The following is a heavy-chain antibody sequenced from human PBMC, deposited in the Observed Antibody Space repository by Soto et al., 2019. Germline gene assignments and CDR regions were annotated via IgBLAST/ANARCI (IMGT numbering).Heavy chain of an antibody. Sequence: ASVKVSCKASGYPFPSFEVHWIRQAPGQRPEWMGGISNAGSGNTKYSQKFQDRLTITGDKRATTVYMALSSLTSEDTATYYCARESNHYQDFFQNWGQGTQVTVS. J-gene: IGHJ4*02. D-gene: IGHD2-2*01. CDR1: GYPFPSFE. CDR3: ARESNHYQDFFQN. V-gene: IGHV1-3*01. CDR2: ISNAGSGNT.